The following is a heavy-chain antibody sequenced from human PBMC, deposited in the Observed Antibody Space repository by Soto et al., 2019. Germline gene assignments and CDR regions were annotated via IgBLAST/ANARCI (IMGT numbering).Heavy chain of an antibody. Sequence: WSLRLSFVASEFALTIYTINWVPKGPGTGLEWVSSINGRSNYKYYSDSVKGRFTVSRDNAQNSLFLQMSRLGPEDTAVYYCVREDGVVGASSAFDSWGQGTLVTV. J-gene: IGHJ4*02. CDR1: EFALTIYT. V-gene: IGHV3-21*01. CDR2: INGRSNYK. D-gene: IGHD1-26*01. CDR3: VREDGVVGASSAFDS.